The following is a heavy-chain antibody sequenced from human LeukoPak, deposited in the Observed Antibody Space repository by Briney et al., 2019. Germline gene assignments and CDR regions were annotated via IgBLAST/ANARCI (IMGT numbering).Heavy chain of an antibody. CDR3: ARERFIGGNSYGLDV. CDR2: ISGSGGST. CDR1: GFTFSSYA. D-gene: IGHD5-18*01. Sequence: PGGSLRLSCAASGFTFSSYAMSWVRQAPGKGLEWASAISGSGGSTYYADSVKGRFTISRDNAKNSLYLQMNSLRDEDTAVYYCARERFIGGNSYGLDVWGQGTTVTVSS. V-gene: IGHV3-23*01. J-gene: IGHJ6*02.